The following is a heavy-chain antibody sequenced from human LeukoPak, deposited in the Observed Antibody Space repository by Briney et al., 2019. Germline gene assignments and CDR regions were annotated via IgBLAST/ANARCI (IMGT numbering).Heavy chain of an antibody. CDR1: GGSISSYY. J-gene: IGHJ4*02. CDR2: IYDSGST. D-gene: IGHD5-18*01. CDR3: ARFSGYSDY. Sequence: SETLSLTCTVSGGSISSYYWSWIRQPPGKGLEWIGYIYDSGSTNYNPSLKSRVTISVDTSKNQFSLKLSSVTAADTAVYYCARFSGYSDYWGQGTLVTVSS. V-gene: IGHV4-59*08.